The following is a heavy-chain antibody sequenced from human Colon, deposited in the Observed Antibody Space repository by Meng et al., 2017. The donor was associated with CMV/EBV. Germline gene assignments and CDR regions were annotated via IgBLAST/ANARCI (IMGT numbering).Heavy chain of an antibody. CDR2: IKQDGSEK. CDR3: ARYGDPPYYYYGMDV. Sequence: GGSLRLSCAVSGFTFSIYWMSWVRQAPGKGLEWVANIKQDGSEKYYVDSVKGRFTVSRGNAKNSLYLQMNSLRAEDTAVYYCARYGDPPYYYYGMDVWGQGTTVTVSS. V-gene: IGHV3-7*01. CDR1: GFTFSIYW. D-gene: IGHD4-17*01. J-gene: IGHJ6*02.